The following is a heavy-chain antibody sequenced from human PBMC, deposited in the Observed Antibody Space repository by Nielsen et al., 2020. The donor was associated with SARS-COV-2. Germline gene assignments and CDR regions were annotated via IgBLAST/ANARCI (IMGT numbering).Heavy chain of an antibody. J-gene: IGHJ5*02. D-gene: IGHD3-9*01. Sequence: SETLSLTCIVSGASIRSGDYYWNWIRQPPGRGLEWIGSIYSSGSTYYNPSLKSRVTISVDTSKNQFSLKLSSVTAADTAVYYCARDRRGGYDILTGANWFDPWGQGTLVTVSS. CDR3: ARDRRGGYDILTGANWFDP. CDR1: GASIRSGDYY. CDR2: IYSSGST. V-gene: IGHV4-30-4*01.